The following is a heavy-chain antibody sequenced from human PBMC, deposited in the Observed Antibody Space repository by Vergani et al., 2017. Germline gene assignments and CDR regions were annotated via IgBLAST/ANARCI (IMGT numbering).Heavy chain of an antibody. CDR3: ARSGDCAHGVCYMTYYYYMDV. CDR1: GFTLSSHA. J-gene: IGHJ6*03. D-gene: IGHD2-8*01. Sequence: QVQLEESGGGVVQPGGSLRLSCAGSGFTLSSHAMNWVRQAPGKGLEWVAVIWSDGSQEYYADSVKGRFTISRDNSKKTLYIQMNNLRAADTAVYYCARSGDCAHGVCYMTYYYYMDVWVRRTAVT. CDR2: IWSDGSQE. V-gene: IGHV3-33*01.